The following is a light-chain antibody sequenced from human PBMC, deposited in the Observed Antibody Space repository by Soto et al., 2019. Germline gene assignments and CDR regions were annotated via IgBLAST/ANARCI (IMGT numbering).Light chain of an antibody. V-gene: IGLV3-21*04. CDR1: NIGSKS. CDR3: QVWDSRSDHVV. J-gene: IGLJ2*01. Sequence: SYELTQPPSASVAPGKTARITCGGNNIGSKSVHWDQQKPGQAPVLFIYYDSDRPSGIPERFSGSNSGNTATLTISRVEAGDEADYYCQVWDSRSDHVVFGGGTKLTVL. CDR2: YDS.